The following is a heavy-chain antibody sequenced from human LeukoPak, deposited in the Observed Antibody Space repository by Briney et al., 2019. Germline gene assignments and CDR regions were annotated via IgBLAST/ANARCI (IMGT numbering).Heavy chain of an antibody. Sequence: PSETLSLTCTVSGGSISSGGYYWSWIRQHPGKGLEWIGYIYYSGSTYCNPSLKSRVTISVDTSKNQFSLKLSSVTAADTAVYYCARGPRVSYGDYLFDYWGQGTLVIVSS. CDR1: GGSISSGGYY. CDR2: IYYSGST. J-gene: IGHJ4*02. D-gene: IGHD4-17*01. CDR3: ARGPRVSYGDYLFDY. V-gene: IGHV4-31*03.